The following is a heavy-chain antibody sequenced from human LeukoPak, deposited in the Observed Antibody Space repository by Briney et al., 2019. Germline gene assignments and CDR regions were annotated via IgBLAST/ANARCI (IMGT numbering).Heavy chain of an antibody. CDR2: VNSDGNIT. Sequence: LPGGSLRLSCAASGFTFSSYWMHWVRQAPGKGLVWLSRVNSDGNITTYADSVRGRFTISRDNAKNTLYLQMNSLGAEDTAVYYCARRGLVPAFDIWGQGTMVSVTS. CDR3: ARRGLVPAFDI. J-gene: IGHJ3*02. D-gene: IGHD3-10*02. V-gene: IGHV3-74*01. CDR1: GFTFSSYW.